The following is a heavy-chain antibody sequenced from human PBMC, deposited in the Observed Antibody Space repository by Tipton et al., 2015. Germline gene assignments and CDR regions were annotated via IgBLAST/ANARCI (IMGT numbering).Heavy chain of an antibody. CDR3: ARDRAAMAGTGWFDS. D-gene: IGHD6-13*01. CDR2: IIPLFGLP. V-gene: IGHV1-69*01. J-gene: IGHJ5*01. CDR1: GGTFNSYG. Sequence: QLVQSGAEVKKPGSSVKVSCKVSGGTFNSYGISWVRQAPGQGLEWMGGIIPLFGLPTYSEKFQGRVTITADESTTTVYMEVSSMTAEDTAIYFGARDRAAMAGTGWFDSWGQGTLVTVSS.